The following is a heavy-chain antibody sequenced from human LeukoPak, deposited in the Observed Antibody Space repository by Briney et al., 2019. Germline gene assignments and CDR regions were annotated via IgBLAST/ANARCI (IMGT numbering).Heavy chain of an antibody. Sequence: GGSLRLSRAASGFTFNSYGMHWVRQAPGKGLEWVAVISYDGSNEYYADSVKGRFTISRDNSKNTLYLQMNSLRAEDTAVYYCAKDRVNYYDSSGYYYYFDYWGQGTLVTVSS. CDR3: AKDRVNYYDSSGYYYYFDY. V-gene: IGHV3-30*18. J-gene: IGHJ4*02. CDR2: ISYDGSNE. D-gene: IGHD3-22*01. CDR1: GFTFNSYG.